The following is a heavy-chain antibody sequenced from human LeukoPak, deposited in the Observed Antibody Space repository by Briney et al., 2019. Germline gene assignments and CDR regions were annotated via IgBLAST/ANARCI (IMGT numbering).Heavy chain of an antibody. J-gene: IGHJ3*02. D-gene: IGHD3-22*01. CDR3: TSGVFLWRYDSSGYPIAPDAFDI. CDR2: IGSKGNSYAT. CDR1: GFTFSGSA. V-gene: IGHV3-73*01. Sequence: PGGSLRLSCAASGFTFSGSAMHWVRQASGKGLEWVGHIGSKGNSYATAYAASVKGRFTISRDDSKNTAYLQMNSLKTEDTAVYYCTSGVFLWRYDSSGYPIAPDAFDIWGQGTVVTVSS.